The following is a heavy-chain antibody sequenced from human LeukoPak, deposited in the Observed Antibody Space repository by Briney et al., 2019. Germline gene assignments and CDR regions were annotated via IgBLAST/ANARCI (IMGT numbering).Heavy chain of an antibody. J-gene: IGHJ4*02. D-gene: IGHD2-2*01. Sequence: SETLSLTCAVSGGSISNNKWWSWVRQPPGKGLEWIGEMFPDGSANYNPSLKSRVTTSVDTSKNQLSLKLSSVTAADTAVYYCARVIGYCSSTSCFGYFDYWGQGTLVTVSS. V-gene: IGHV4-4*02. CDR3: ARVIGYCSSTSCFGYFDY. CDR1: GGSISNNKW. CDR2: MFPDGSA.